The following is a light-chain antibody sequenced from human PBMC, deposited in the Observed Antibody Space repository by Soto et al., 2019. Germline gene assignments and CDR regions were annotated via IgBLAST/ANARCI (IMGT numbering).Light chain of an antibody. CDR1: QSVSSN. V-gene: IGKV3-15*01. CDR2: GAS. Sequence: EIVMTQSPATLSVSPGDSATLSCRASQSVSSNLAWYQQKPGQAPRLLIHGASTRATGVPASFSGSASGTEFTLTISSLQSEDFAVYYCQQYNNWPRTFGQGTKVEIK. J-gene: IGKJ1*01. CDR3: QQYNNWPRT.